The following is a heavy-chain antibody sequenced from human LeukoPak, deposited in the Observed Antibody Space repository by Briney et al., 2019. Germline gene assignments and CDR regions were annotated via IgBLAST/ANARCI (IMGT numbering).Heavy chain of an antibody. CDR2: IYYSVST. CDR3: ARHSGFYFDY. V-gene: IGHV4-61*01. D-gene: IGHD3-22*01. CDR1: GGSVNTNSHY. J-gene: IGHJ4*02. Sequence: SETLSLTCAVSGGSVNTNSHYWSWIRQPPGGGLEWIGYIYYSVSTNYNPSLKSRVTISGDTSKNQFSLKLSSVTAADTAVYYCARHSGFYFDYWGQGSLVTVSS.